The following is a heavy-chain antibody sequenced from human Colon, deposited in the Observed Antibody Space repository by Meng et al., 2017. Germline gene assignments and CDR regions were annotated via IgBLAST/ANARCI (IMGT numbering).Heavy chain of an antibody. V-gene: IGHV4-61*08. J-gene: IGHJ4*02. CDR1: GASVRSPDHQ. CDR3: ARDYWGSLDF. CDR2: ARIDYANT. D-gene: IGHD3-16*01. Sequence: QVQLQQWGAGLLKPSETLSLICAVSGASVRSPDHQWGWVRQPPGKGLEWIGYARIDYANTNYNPSLKSRVNVSLDTSKNQFSLNVRSVTAADTAVYYCARDYWGSLDFWGQGILVTVSS.